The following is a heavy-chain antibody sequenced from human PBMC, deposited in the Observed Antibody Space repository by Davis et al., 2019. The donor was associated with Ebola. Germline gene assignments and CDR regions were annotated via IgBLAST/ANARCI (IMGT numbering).Heavy chain of an antibody. CDR3: ARTTRASGWFLDY. J-gene: IGHJ4*02. D-gene: IGHD6-19*01. Sequence: SETLSLTCAVYGGSFSGYYWSWIRQPPGKGLEWIGEINDSGNTNYNPSLKSRVTISVDTSKNQFSLKLSSVTAADTAVYYYARTTRASGWFLDYWGQGALVTVSS. CDR1: GGSFSGYY. V-gene: IGHV4-34*01. CDR2: INDSGNT.